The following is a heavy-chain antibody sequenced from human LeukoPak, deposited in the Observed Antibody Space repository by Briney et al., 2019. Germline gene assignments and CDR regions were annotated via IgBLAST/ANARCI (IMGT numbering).Heavy chain of an antibody. D-gene: IGHD3-10*01. CDR3: ARGMYYYGSGSSFDN. V-gene: IGHV3-21*01. CDR2: ISSSSSYI. Sequence: GGSLRLSCAASGLTFSSYNMNWVRQAPGKGLEWVSSISSSSSYIYYADSVKGRFTISRDNAKNSLYLQMNSLRAEDTAVYYCARGMYYYGSGSSFDNWGQGTLVTVSS. CDR1: GLTFSSYN. J-gene: IGHJ4*02.